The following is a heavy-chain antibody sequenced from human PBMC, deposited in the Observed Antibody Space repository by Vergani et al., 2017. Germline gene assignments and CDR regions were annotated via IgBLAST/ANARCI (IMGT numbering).Heavy chain of an antibody. Sequence: QVQLQQWGAGLLKPSETLSLTCAVYGGSFSGYYWSWIRQPPGKGLEWIGEINHSGSTNYNPSLKSRVTISVDTSKNQFSLKLSSVTAADTAVYYCARGGDYYGSVSNSYFDYWGQGTLVTVSS. CDR1: GGSFSGYY. J-gene: IGHJ4*02. CDR2: INHSGST. V-gene: IGHV4-34*01. CDR3: ARGGDYYGSVSNSYFDY. D-gene: IGHD3-10*01.